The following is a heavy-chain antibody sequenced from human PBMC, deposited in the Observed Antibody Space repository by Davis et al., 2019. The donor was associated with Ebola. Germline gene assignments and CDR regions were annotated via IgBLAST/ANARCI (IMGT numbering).Heavy chain of an antibody. CDR1: GFTFSSYS. CDR2: ISSSSSTI. J-gene: IGHJ5*02. V-gene: IGHV3-48*02. D-gene: IGHD2-15*01. CDR3: ARGALVVAAWFDP. Sequence: GESLKISCAASGFTFSSYSMNWVRQAPGKGLEWVSSISSSSSTIYYADSVKGRFTISRDNAKNSLYLQMNSLRDEDTAVYYCARGALVVAAWFDPWGQGTLVTVSS.